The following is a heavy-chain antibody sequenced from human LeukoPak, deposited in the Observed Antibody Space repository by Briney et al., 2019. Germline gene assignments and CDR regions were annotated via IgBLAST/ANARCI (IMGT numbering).Heavy chain of an antibody. CDR3: ARHGKATVGGAFDI. J-gene: IGHJ3*02. CDR2: IYYSGST. Sequence: SEILSLTCAVYGGSFSGYYWSWIRQPPGKGLEWIGSIYYSGSTYYNPSLKSRVTISVDTSKNQFSLKLSSVTAADTAVYYCARHGKATVGGAFDIWGQGTMVTVSS. V-gene: IGHV4-34*01. D-gene: IGHD4-23*01. CDR1: GGSFSGYY.